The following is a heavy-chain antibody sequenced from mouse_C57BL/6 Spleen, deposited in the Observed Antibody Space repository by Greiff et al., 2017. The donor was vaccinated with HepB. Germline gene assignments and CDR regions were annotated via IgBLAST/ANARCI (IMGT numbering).Heavy chain of an antibody. D-gene: IGHD1-1*01. CDR3: AKSYYYYAMDY. CDR1: GFTFSDYG. Sequence: EVKLQESGGGLVKPGGSLKLSCAASGFTFSDYGMHWVRQAPEKGLEWVAYISSGSSTIYYADTVKGRFTISRDNAKNTLFLQMTSLRSEDTAMYYCAKSYYYYAMDYWGQGTSVTVSS. J-gene: IGHJ4*01. CDR2: ISSGSSTI. V-gene: IGHV5-17*01.